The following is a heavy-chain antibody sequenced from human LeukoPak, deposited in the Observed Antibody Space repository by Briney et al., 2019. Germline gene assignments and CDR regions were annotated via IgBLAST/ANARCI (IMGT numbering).Heavy chain of an antibody. V-gene: IGHV4-39*01. J-gene: IGHJ6*03. Sequence: SETLSLTCTVSGGSISSSSYYWGWIRQPPGKGLEWIGSIYYSGSTYYNPSLKSRVTISVDTSKNQFSLKLSSVTAADTAVYYRASVRQQLVPEDYYYYMDVWGKGTTVTISS. CDR1: GGSISSSSYY. CDR2: IYYSGST. CDR3: ASVRQQLVPEDYYYYMDV. D-gene: IGHD6-13*01.